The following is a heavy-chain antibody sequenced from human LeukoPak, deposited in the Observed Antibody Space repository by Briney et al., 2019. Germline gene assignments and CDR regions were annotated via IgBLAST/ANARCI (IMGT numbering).Heavy chain of an antibody. D-gene: IGHD6-13*01. CDR3: ARVGGHIAAAGDV. CDR1: GFTFSSYS. CDR2: ISSSSSYI. Sequence: GGSLRLSCAASGFTFSSYSMNWVRQAPGKGLEWVSSISSSSSYIYYADSVKGRFTISRDNAKNSLYLQMNSLRAEDTAVYYCARVGGHIAAAGDVWGQGTTVTVSS. V-gene: IGHV3-21*01. J-gene: IGHJ6*02.